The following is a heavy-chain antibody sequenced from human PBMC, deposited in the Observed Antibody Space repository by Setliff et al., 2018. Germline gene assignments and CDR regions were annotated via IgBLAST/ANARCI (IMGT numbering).Heavy chain of an antibody. CDR1: GFSINVYS. D-gene: IGHD3-10*01. J-gene: IGHJ4*02. V-gene: IGHV3-23*01. CDR2: MYGVGAT. CDR3: ARAKGTTMATQYFDY. Sequence: GESLKISCAASGFSINVYSMTWVRQAPGKGLECVSGMYGVGATFYADSVKGRFTISRDNAKNSLYLQLNSLRAEDTAVYYCARAKGTTMATQYFDYWGQGTLVTVSS.